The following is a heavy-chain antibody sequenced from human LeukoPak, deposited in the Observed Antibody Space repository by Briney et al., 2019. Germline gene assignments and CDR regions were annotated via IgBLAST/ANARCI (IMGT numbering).Heavy chain of an antibody. CDR2: ISGSDSGT. Sequence: GGSLRLSCAASGFTFSSNWMHWVRQVPGKGLEWVSAISGSDSGTYYADSVKGRFTISRDNSKNTLYLQMNSLRAEDAAVYYCAKAPLGRCSGVICYYFDYWGQGTLVTVSS. CDR3: AKAPLGRCSGVICYYFDY. D-gene: IGHD2-15*01. V-gene: IGHV3-23*01. CDR1: GFTFSSNW. J-gene: IGHJ4*02.